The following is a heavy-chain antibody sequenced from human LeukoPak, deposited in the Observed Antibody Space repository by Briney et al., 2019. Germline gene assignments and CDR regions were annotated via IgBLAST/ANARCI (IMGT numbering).Heavy chain of an antibody. J-gene: IGHJ6*04. CDR2: ISAYNGNT. CDR1: GYTFTSYG. D-gene: IGHD3-10*01. V-gene: IGHV1-18*04. CDR3: ARVFKLLWFGDSYGMDV. Sequence: GASVKVSCKASGYTFTSYGISWVRQAPGQGLEWMGWISAYNGNTNYAQKLQGRVTMTTDTSTSTAYMELRSLRSDDTAVYYCARVFKLLWFGDSYGMDVWGKGTTVTVSS.